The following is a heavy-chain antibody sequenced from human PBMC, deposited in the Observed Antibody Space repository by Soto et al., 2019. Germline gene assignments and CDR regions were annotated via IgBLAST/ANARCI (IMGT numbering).Heavy chain of an antibody. CDR3: ARASRNYYDSSGYLYYFDY. J-gene: IGHJ4*02. CDR2: ISSSSSTI. D-gene: IGHD3-22*01. V-gene: IGHV3-48*01. CDR1: GFTFSTYS. Sequence: GGSLRLSCAASGFTFSTYSMNWVRQAPGKGLEWVSYISSSSSTIFYTDSVKGRFTVSRDNAKNSLYLQMNSLRAEDTAVYYCARASRNYYDSSGYLYYFDYWGQGT.